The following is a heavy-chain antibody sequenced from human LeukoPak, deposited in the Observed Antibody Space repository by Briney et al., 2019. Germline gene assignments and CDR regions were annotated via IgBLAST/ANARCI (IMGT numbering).Heavy chain of an antibody. D-gene: IGHD3-10*01. CDR1: GFTFSNYD. J-gene: IGHJ4*02. V-gene: IGHV3-30*18. CDR3: AKHGENYYGSGSYAY. Sequence: GGSLRLSCAASGFTFSNYDMHWVRQAPGKGLEWVAVISYDGSNKYSADSVKGRFTISRDNSKNTLYLEMNSLRAEDTAVYYCAKHGENYYGSGSYAYWGQGTLVTVS. CDR2: ISYDGSNK.